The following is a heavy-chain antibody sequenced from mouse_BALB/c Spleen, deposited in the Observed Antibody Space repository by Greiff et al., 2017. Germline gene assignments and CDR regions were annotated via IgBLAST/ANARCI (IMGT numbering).Heavy chain of an antibody. V-gene: IGHV5-9*03. D-gene: IGHD2-4*01. Sequence: DVMLVESGGGLVKPGGSLKLSCAASGFTFSSYTMSWVRQTPEKRLEWVATISSGGGNTYYPDSVKGRFTISRDNAKNNLYLQMSSLRSEDTALYYCARYDYDGYYFDYWGQGTTLTVSS. J-gene: IGHJ2*01. CDR3: ARYDYDGYYFDY. CDR1: GFTFSSYT. CDR2: ISSGGGNT.